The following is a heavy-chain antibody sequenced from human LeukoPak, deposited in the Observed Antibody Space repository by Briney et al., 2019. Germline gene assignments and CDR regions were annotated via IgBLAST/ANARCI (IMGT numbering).Heavy chain of an antibody. CDR3: ARDRNSGYFYFDY. CDR1: GFTFNSDW. Sequence: GGSLRLSCAASGFTFNSDWMSWVRQAPGKGLEWVANIKQDGSEKYYVDSVKGRFTISRDNAKNSLYLQMNSLRAEDTAVYYCARDRNSGYFYFDYWGQGTLVTVSS. V-gene: IGHV3-7*01. CDR2: IKQDGSEK. J-gene: IGHJ4*02. D-gene: IGHD3-22*01.